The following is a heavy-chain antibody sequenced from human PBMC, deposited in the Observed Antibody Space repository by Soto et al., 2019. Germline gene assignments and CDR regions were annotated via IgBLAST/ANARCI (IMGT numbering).Heavy chain of an antibody. CDR2: IYPGDSET. V-gene: IGHV5-51*01. CDR3: SITRHYHGAAFDS. J-gene: IGHJ4*01. D-gene: IGHD3-10*01. Sequence: KISCNGSAFTFTNYYIGWVRQMPGKGLEWMGIIYPGDSETTYSPSFQGQVTFSVDKSLNIAYLQWSSLKASDTAIYYCSITRHYHGAAFDSSGHATLVTVSS. CDR1: AFTFTNYY.